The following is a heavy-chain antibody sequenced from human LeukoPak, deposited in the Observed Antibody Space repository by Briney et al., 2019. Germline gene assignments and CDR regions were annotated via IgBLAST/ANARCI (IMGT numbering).Heavy chain of an antibody. D-gene: IGHD6-6*01. CDR1: GFTFDDYG. V-gene: IGHV3-20*04. CDR2: ISWNGGST. J-gene: IGHJ4*02. CDR3: ARAYSSSSFFDY. Sequence: RPGGSLRFSCAASGFTFDDYGMSWVRQAPGKGLEGVSGISWNGGSTGYADSVKGRFTISRDNAKNSLYLQMNSLRAEDTALYYCARAYSSSSFFDYWGQGTLVTVSS.